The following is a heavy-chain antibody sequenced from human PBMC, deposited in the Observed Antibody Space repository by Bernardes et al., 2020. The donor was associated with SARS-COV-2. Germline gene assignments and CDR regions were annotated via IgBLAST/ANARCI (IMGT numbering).Heavy chain of an antibody. CDR2: IGSSGAPT. CDR3: AKVKAWRDFDY. D-gene: IGHD1-1*01. Sequence: GGSLRLSCAASGFTFTNTDMNWVRQAPGKGLEWVSVIGSSGAPTYYADSVKGRFTISRDNSKNTLYLQMNSLRAEDTAVYYCAKVKAWRDFDYWGQGTLVIVSS. J-gene: IGHJ4*02. CDR1: GFTFTNTD. V-gene: IGHV3-23*01.